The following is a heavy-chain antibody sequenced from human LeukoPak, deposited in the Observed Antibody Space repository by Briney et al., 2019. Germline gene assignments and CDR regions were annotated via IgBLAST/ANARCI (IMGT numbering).Heavy chain of an antibody. J-gene: IGHJ4*02. CDR2: INPNSGGT. V-gene: IGHV1-2*06. D-gene: IGHD5-12*01. Sequence: ASVKVSCKASGYTFTGYYMHWVRQAPGQGLEWMGRINPNSGGTNYAQKFQGRVAMTRDTSISTAYMELSRLRSDDTAVYYCARLLRGCSGYDLFDYWGQGTLVTVSS. CDR1: GYTFTGYY. CDR3: ARLLRGCSGYDLFDY.